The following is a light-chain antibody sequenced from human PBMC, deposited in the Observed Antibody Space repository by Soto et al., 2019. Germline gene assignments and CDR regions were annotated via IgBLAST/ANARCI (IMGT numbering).Light chain of an antibody. Sequence: VVLTQSPATLSLSPGERATLSCRASQSVNSNLAWYQQKPGQAPRLLIYGASSRATGVPDRFSASGSGTDFTLTISRLEPEDFAVYYCQQYGRSPFTFGPGTKVDI. CDR3: QQYGRSPFT. CDR2: GAS. V-gene: IGKV3-20*01. CDR1: QSVNSN. J-gene: IGKJ3*01.